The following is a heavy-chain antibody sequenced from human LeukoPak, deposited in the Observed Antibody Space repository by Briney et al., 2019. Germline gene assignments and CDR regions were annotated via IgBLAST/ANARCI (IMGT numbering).Heavy chain of an antibody. Sequence: SETLSLTCAVYGGSFSVYYWSWIRQPPGKGLEWIGEINHSGSTNYNPSLKSRVTISVDTSKNQFSLKLSSVTAADTAVYYCARGAGVPASYYYYGMDVWGQGATVTVSS. V-gene: IGHV4-34*01. CDR1: GGSFSVYY. CDR3: ARGAGVPASYYYYGMDV. J-gene: IGHJ6*02. CDR2: INHSGST. D-gene: IGHD2-2*01.